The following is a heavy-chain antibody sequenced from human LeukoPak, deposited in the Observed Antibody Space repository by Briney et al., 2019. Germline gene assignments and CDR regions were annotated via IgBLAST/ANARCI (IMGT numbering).Heavy chain of an antibody. CDR1: GGSINSYY. D-gene: IGHD3-22*01. CDR2: IYHSGRT. CDR3: ARGTTKGYYYDTSGYYTK. Sequence: PSETLSLTCNVSGGSINSYYWGWTRQPPGKRLELIGYIYHSGRTNYNPSLKSRVTISVDTSTNQISLKLTSVTAADTAVYFCARGTTKGYYYDTSGYYTKWGQGTLVTVSS. J-gene: IGHJ4*02. V-gene: IGHV4-59*12.